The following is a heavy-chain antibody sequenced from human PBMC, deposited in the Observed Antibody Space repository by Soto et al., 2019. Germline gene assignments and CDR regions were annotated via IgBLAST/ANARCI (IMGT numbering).Heavy chain of an antibody. V-gene: IGHV5-10-1*01. CDR1: GYSFTSYW. D-gene: IGHD4-4*01. J-gene: IGHJ6*02. CDR3: ARHKVLTAPNSRSYGMDV. CDR2: IDPSDSYT. Sequence: PGESLKISCKGSGYSFTSYWISWVRQMPGKGLEWMGRIDPSDSYTNYSPSFQGHVTISADKSISTAYLQWSSLKASDTAMYYCARHKVLTAPNSRSYGMDVWGQGTTVTVSS.